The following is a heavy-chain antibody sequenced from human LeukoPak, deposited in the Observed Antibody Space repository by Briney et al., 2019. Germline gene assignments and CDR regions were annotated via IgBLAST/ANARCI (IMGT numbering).Heavy chain of an antibody. CDR3: ARTTMVRRSQGYMDV. D-gene: IGHD3-10*01. CDR2: INPNSGGI. V-gene: IGHV1-2*02. CDR1: GYTFTGYY. Sequence: ASVKVSCKASGYTFTGYYMHWVRQAPGQGLEWMGWINPNSGGINYAQKFQGRVTMTRDTSISTAYMELSRLRSDDTAVYYCARTTMVRRSQGYMDVWGKGTTVTVSS. J-gene: IGHJ6*03.